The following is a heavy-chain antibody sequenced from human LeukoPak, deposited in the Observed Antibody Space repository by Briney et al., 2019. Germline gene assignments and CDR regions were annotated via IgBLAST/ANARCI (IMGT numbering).Heavy chain of an antibody. V-gene: IGHV3-7*03. D-gene: IGHD4-17*01. CDR1: GFTFSNYW. Sequence: GGSLRLSCAASGFTFSNYWMNWVRQAPGKGLEWVANIRQDGSERYYVDSVKGRFAISRDNAKNSLYLQMNSLRAEDTAVYYCASHGWVTGTTKADHWGQGTLVTVSS. J-gene: IGHJ4*02. CDR2: IRQDGSER. CDR3: ASHGWVTGTTKADH.